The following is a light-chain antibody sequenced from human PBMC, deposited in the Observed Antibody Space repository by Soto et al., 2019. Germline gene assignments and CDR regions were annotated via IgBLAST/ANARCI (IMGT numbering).Light chain of an antibody. CDR3: QQSYSNPPT. V-gene: IGKV1-39*01. Sequence: DIQMAQSPSSLSASVGYRVTISCRASQTITRYLNWYQQSLGKAPNLLIYAASSLQSGVPSRFSGSGSGTDFTLTISSLQPEDFATYYCQQSYSNPPTFGQGTKVDIK. CDR1: QTITRY. CDR2: AAS. J-gene: IGKJ1*01.